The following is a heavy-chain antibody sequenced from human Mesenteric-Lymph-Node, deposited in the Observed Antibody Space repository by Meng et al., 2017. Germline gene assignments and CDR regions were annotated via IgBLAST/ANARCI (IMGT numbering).Heavy chain of an antibody. Sequence: GESLKISCAASGFTFSDYYMSWIRQAPGKGLEWVSYISSSGSTIYYADSVKGRFTISRDNAKNSLYLQMNSLRAEDTAVYYCARERGSIVGATESTYFDYWGQGTLVTVSS. D-gene: IGHD1-26*01. CDR1: GFTFSDYY. CDR3: ARERGSIVGATESTYFDY. J-gene: IGHJ4*02. V-gene: IGHV3-11*04. CDR2: ISSSGSTI.